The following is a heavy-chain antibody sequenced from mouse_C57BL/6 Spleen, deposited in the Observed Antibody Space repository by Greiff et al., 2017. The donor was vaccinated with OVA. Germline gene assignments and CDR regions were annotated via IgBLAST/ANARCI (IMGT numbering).Heavy chain of an antibody. D-gene: IGHD2-3*01. CDR3: ARRWLLPYAMDD. V-gene: IGHV1-76*01. CDR2: IFPGSGNT. CDR1: GYTFTDYY. Sequence: QVQLQQSGAELVRPGASVKLSCKASGYTFTDYYINWVKQRPGQGLEWIARIFPGSGNTYYNEKFKGKATLTAEKSSSPAYMQLSSLTSEDSAVYFCARRWLLPYAMDDWGQGTSVTVSS. J-gene: IGHJ4*01.